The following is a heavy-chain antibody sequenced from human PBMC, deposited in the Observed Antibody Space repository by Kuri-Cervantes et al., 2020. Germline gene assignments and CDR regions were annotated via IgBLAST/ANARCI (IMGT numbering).Heavy chain of an antibody. Sequence: GESLKISCAASGFTFSSYAMNWVRQAPGKGLEWVSTISGISSTYYADSVKGRFTISRDNSKNTLYLQMNSLRAEDTAIYYCAKITGIGYWGQGALVTVSS. D-gene: IGHD3-10*01. CDR1: GFTFSSYA. CDR2: ISGISST. CDR3: AKITGIGY. J-gene: IGHJ4*02. V-gene: IGHV3-23*01.